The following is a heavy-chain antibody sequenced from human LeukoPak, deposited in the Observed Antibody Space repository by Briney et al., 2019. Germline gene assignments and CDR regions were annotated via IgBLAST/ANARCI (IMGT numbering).Heavy chain of an antibody. J-gene: IGHJ4*02. V-gene: IGHV1-69*05. CDR2: IIPIFGTA. Sequence: SVKVSCKASGGTFSSYAISWVRQAPGQGLEWMGGIIPIFGTANYAQKFQGRVTITTDESTCTAYMELSSLRSEDTAVYYCAREAGIVVGSTFDYWGQGTLVTVSS. D-gene: IGHD3-22*01. CDR3: AREAGIVVGSTFDY. CDR1: GGTFSSYA.